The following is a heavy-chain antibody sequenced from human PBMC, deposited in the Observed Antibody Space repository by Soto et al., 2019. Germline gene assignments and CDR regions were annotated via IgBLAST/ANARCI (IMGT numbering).Heavy chain of an antibody. CDR1: GGSISSYY. D-gene: IGHD2-2*01. CDR3: ARHFRRYCSSTSCYDWFDP. Sequence: PSETLSLTCTVSGGSISSYYWSWIRQPPGKGLEWIGYIYYSGSTNYNPSLKSRVTVSVDTSKNQFSLKLSSVTAADTAVYYCARHFRRYCSSTSCYDWFDPWGQGTLVTVSS. V-gene: IGHV4-59*08. CDR2: IYYSGST. J-gene: IGHJ5*02.